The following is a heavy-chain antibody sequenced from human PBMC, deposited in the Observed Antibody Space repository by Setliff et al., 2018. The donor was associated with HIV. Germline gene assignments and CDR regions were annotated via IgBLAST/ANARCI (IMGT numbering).Heavy chain of an antibody. CDR3: ARDPYSSSSVGYYFDY. CDR2: ISSSSSTI. J-gene: IGHJ4*02. V-gene: IGHV3-48*01. D-gene: IGHD6-6*01. CDR1: GFTFSSYS. Sequence: PGGSLRLSCAASGFTFSSYSMNWVRQAPGKGLEWVSYISSSSSTIHYADSVKGRFTISRDNAKNSLYLQMNSLRAEDTAVYYCARDPYSSSSVGYYFDYWGQGTLVTVSS.